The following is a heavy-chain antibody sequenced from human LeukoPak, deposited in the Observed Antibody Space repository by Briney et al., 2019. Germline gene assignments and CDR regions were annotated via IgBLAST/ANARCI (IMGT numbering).Heavy chain of an antibody. D-gene: IGHD1-1*01. J-gene: IGHJ4*02. CDR1: GFTFSNYA. CDR3: ARWNY. V-gene: IGHV3-7*01. Sequence: GGSLRLSCAASGFTFSNYAMSWVRQAPGKGLEWVANIKQDGTEKYYVDSVKGRFSISRDNARNSLYLQMNSLRAEDTAIYYCARWNYWGQGTLVTVSS. CDR2: IKQDGTEK.